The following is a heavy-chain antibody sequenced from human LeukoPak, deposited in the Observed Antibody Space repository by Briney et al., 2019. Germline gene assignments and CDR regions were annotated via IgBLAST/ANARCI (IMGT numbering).Heavy chain of an antibody. J-gene: IGHJ4*02. CDR3: AREGHSCYHLGPPLDY. D-gene: IGHD5-12*01. V-gene: IGHV3-74*01. CDR1: GFTFSSYW. Sequence: PGGSLRLSCAASGFTFSSYWMHWVRQAPGKGLVWVSRINSDGSSTIYADSVKGRFTISRDNAKNTLYLQMNSLRAEDTAVYYCAREGHSCYHLGPPLDYWGQGTLVTVSS. CDR2: INSDGSST.